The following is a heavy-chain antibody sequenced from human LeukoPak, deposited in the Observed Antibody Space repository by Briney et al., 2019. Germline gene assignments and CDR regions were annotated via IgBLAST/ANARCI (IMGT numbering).Heavy chain of an antibody. D-gene: IGHD5-18*01. CDR2: INPDSGGT. CDR1: GYTFTAYY. V-gene: IGHV1-2*02. J-gene: IGHJ4*02. Sequence: ASVKVSCKASGYTFTAYYMHWVRQAPGQGLEWMGWINPDSGGTNYAEKFQGRVTMTRDTSISTAYMELSRLRSDDTAVYYCAREGYSYGRGGSDCWGQGTLVTVPS. CDR3: AREGYSYGRGGSDC.